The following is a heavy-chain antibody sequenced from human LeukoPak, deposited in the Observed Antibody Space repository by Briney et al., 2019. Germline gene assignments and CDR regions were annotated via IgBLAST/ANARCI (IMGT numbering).Heavy chain of an antibody. CDR2: IYYSGST. CDR3: ARHITGTTLDY. D-gene: IGHD1-7*01. CDR1: GGSISSGGYY. V-gene: IGHV4-31*03. Sequence: PSQTLSLTCTVSGGSISSGGYYWSWIRQHPGKGLEWIGYIYYSGSTYYNPSLKSRVTISVDTSKNQFSLQLSSVTAADTAVYYCARHITGTTLDYWGQGTLVTVSS. J-gene: IGHJ4*02.